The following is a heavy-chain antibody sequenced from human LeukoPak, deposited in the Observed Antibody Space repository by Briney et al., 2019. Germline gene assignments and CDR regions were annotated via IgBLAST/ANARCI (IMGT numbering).Heavy chain of an antibody. CDR2: IYYSGST. CDR3: ARRARYSSGWHAYFDL. J-gene: IGHJ2*01. V-gene: IGHV4-59*08. D-gene: IGHD6-19*01. CDR1: GGSISNYY. Sequence: PSETLSLTCTVSGGSISNYYWTWIRQPPGKGLEWIWYIYYSGSTNYNPSLKSRVTISVDTSKNPFSLKLSSVTAADTAVYYCARRARYSSGWHAYFDLWGRGTLVTVSS.